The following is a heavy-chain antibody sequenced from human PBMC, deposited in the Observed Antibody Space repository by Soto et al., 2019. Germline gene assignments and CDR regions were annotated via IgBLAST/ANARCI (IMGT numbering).Heavy chain of an antibody. D-gene: IGHD6-19*01. J-gene: IGHJ4*02. CDR2: INAYNGNT. V-gene: IGHV1-18*01. CDR3: ARDPVAGTDFDY. Sequence: QVQLVQSRAEVKEPGASVKVSCKASGYTCTSYGICWVRQAPGQGLEWMGWINAYNGNTNYAQKLQGRVTMTTDTSTSTAYMARRSLRSDDTAVFYCARDPVAGTDFDYWGQGTLVTVSS. CDR1: GYTCTSYG.